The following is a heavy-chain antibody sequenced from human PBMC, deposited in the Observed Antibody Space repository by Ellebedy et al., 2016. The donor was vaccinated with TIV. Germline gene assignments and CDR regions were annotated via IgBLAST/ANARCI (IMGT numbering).Heavy chain of an antibody. CDR3: ARGRGGFNLYYGMDV. CDR1: GGSISSSNW. Sequence: SETLSLXCAVSGGSISSSNWWSWVRQPPGKGLEWIGEIYHSGSTNYNPSLKSRVTISVDKSKNHFSLKLSSVTAADTAVYYCARGRGGFNLYYGMDVWGQGTTVTVSS. J-gene: IGHJ6*02. V-gene: IGHV4-4*02. CDR2: IYHSGST. D-gene: IGHD6-25*01.